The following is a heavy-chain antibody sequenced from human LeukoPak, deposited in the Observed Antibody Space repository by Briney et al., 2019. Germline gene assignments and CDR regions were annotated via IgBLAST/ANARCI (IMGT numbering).Heavy chain of an antibody. D-gene: IGHD6-13*01. CDR3: ARDASSPRWFFDL. V-gene: IGHV3-30-3*01. CDR2: ISYDGSNK. CDR1: GFTFSSYA. J-gene: IGHJ2*01. Sequence: GGSLRLSCAASGFTFSSYAMHWVRQAPGKGLEWVAVISYDGSNKYYADSVKGRLTISRDNSKNTLYLQMNSLRAEDTAVYYCARDASSPRWFFDLWSRGTLVTVSS.